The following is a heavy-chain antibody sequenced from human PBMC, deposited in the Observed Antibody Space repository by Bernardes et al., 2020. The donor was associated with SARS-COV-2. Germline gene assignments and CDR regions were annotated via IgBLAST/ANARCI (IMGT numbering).Heavy chain of an antibody. Sequence: GGSLRLSCAASGFTFSSSEMNWVRQAPGKGLEWLSYISSRGGTIYYADSVKGRFTISRDNAKNSLYLQMNGLRAEDTAVYYCASTYYYDSSGMYYFDYWGQGTLVPVSS. D-gene: IGHD3-22*01. J-gene: IGHJ4*02. V-gene: IGHV3-48*03. CDR3: ASTYYYDSSGMYYFDY. CDR1: GFTFSSSE. CDR2: ISSRGGTI.